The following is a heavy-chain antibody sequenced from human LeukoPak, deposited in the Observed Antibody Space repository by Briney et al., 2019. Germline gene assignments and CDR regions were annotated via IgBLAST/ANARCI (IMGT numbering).Heavy chain of an antibody. J-gene: IGHJ4*02. Sequence: GGSLRLSCAASGFTFDDFAMHWVRQAPGKGLEWVSLITWDGGSTYYADSVKGRFTISRDNSKNSPYLQMTSLRAEDTALYYCAKGTSSWHEFDYWGQGTLVTVSS. V-gene: IGHV3-43D*03. CDR1: GFTFDDFA. CDR3: AKGTSSWHEFDY. D-gene: IGHD6-13*01. CDR2: ITWDGGST.